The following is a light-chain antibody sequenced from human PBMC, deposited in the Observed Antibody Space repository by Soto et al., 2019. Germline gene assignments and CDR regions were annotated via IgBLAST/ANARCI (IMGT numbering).Light chain of an antibody. J-gene: IGKJ1*01. Sequence: DIQMTHSPSSLSASVGXXVTIXCRASQSISSYLNWYQQKPGKAPKXXIYAASSLQSGVPSRFSGSGSGTEFTLTISSLQPEDFATYYCLQHNSYPWTFGQGTKVDIK. CDR3: LQHNSYPWT. V-gene: IGKV1-17*01. CDR1: QSISSY. CDR2: AAS.